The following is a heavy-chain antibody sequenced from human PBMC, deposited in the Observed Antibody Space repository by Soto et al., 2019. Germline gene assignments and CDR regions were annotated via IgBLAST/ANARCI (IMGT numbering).Heavy chain of an antibody. V-gene: IGHV1-69*01. CDR2: IIPIFGTA. Sequence: QVQLVQSGAEVRKPGSSVRVSCKASGGSFNRHTISWVRQAPGQGLEWMGGIIPIFGTANYAQKFQGRVTITADESTSTAYMELSSLRSEDTAVYYCATQQHLYYFDYWGQGTLVTVSS. J-gene: IGHJ4*02. CDR3: ATQQHLYYFDY. CDR1: GGSFNRHT. D-gene: IGHD6-13*01.